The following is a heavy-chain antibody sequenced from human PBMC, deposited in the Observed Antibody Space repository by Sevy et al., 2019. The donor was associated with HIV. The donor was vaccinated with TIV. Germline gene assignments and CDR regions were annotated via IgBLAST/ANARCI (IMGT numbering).Heavy chain of an antibody. Sequence: GESLKISCKGSGYSFYRYWIGWVRQMPGKGLEWMGLIYPADSDTRYSPSFQGQVTISVDKSISTTYLQWSSLKASDTAMYYCARTGGAIGYCSTSSCSADYWGQGTLVTVSS. V-gene: IGHV5-51*01. CDR3: ARTGGAIGYCSTSSCSADY. CDR2: IYPADSDT. D-gene: IGHD2-2*01. J-gene: IGHJ4*02. CDR1: GYSFYRYW.